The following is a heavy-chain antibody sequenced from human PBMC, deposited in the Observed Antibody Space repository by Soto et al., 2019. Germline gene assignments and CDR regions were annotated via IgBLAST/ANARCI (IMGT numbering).Heavy chain of an antibody. CDR1: GFTFSSYW. Sequence: EVQLVESGGGLVQPGGSLRLSCAASGFTFSSYWMSWVRQAPGKGLEWVANIKQDGSEKYYVDSVKGRFTISRDNAKNSLYLQMNSLRAEDTAVYYCAREDPYSSSWYPGYFDYWGQGTLVTVSS. CDR2: IKQDGSEK. CDR3: AREDPYSSSWYPGYFDY. V-gene: IGHV3-7*01. D-gene: IGHD6-13*01. J-gene: IGHJ4*02.